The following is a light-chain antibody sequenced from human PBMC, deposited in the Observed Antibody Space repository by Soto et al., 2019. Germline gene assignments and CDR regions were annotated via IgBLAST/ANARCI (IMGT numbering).Light chain of an antibody. V-gene: IGKV3-15*01. Sequence: EIVMTQSPATLSVSPGERVTLSCRASQSVSSNLAWYQQKLGQAPRLLIYGASTRATGIPGRFSGSGSGTEFTLTISSLQSEDFAVYYCQQYSNWPPWTFGQGTKGDIK. CDR1: QSVSSN. CDR3: QQYSNWPPWT. CDR2: GAS. J-gene: IGKJ1*01.